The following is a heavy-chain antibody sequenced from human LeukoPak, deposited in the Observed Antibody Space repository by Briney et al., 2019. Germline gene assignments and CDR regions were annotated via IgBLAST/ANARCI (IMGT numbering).Heavy chain of an antibody. Sequence: PSETLSLTCTVSGGSITSYYWSWIRQPPGKGLEWIGYIYYSGSTNYNPSLKGQVTISVDTSKNQVSLKLSSVTAADTAVYYCARGITMVRGVPDAFDIWGQGTMVTVYS. CDR1: GGSITSYY. J-gene: IGHJ3*02. CDR2: IYYSGST. D-gene: IGHD3-10*01. CDR3: ARGITMVRGVPDAFDI. V-gene: IGHV4-59*01.